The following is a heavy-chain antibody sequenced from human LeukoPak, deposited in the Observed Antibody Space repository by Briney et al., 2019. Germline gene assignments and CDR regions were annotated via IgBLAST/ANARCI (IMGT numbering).Heavy chain of an antibody. CDR2: IYYSGST. CDR1: GGSISSSSYY. V-gene: IGHV4-39*01. Sequence: PSETLSLTCTVSGGSISSSSYYWGWIRQPPGKGLEWIGSIYYSGSTYYNPSLKSRVTISVDTSKNQFSLKLSSVAAADTAVYYCAPTVAGTFLAFDIWGQGTMVTVSS. J-gene: IGHJ3*02. D-gene: IGHD6-19*01. CDR3: APTVAGTFLAFDI.